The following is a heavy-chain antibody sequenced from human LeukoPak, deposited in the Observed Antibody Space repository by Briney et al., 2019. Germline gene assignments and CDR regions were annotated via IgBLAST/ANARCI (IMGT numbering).Heavy chain of an antibody. CDR1: GGTFSSYA. D-gene: IGHD5-18*01. CDR3: ARDRIIGYSYGYYHDAFDI. CDR2: IIPIFGTA. J-gene: IGHJ3*02. V-gene: IGHV1-69*06. Sequence: ASVKVSCKASGGTFSSYAISWVRQAPGQGLEWMGGIIPIFGTANYAQKFQGRVTITADKSTSTAYMELSSLRSEDTAVYYCARDRIIGYSYGYYHDAFDIWGQGTMVTVSS.